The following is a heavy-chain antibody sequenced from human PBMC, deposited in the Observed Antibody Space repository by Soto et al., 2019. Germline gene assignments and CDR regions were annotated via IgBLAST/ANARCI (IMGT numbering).Heavy chain of an antibody. Sequence: ASVKVSCKASGYTFTGYYMHWVRQAPGQGLEWMGWINPNSGGTNYAQKFQGWVTMTRDTSISTAYMELSRLRSDDTAVYYCARTAELGGGYYYYYMDVWGKGTTVTVSS. CDR2: INPNSGGT. D-gene: IGHD6-6*01. CDR3: ARTAELGGGYYYYYMDV. J-gene: IGHJ6*03. V-gene: IGHV1-2*04. CDR1: GYTFTGYY.